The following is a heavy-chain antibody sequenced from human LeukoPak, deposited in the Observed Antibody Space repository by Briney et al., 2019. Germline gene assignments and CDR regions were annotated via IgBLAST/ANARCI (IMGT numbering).Heavy chain of an antibody. CDR2: ISSSGSGT. CDR3: ARGPYSSNWYVDY. J-gene: IGHJ4*02. D-gene: IGHD6-13*01. V-gene: IGHV3-48*03. Sequence: GGSLRLSCAASGLVFRNYEMNWARQAPGKGLEWVSDISSSGSGTYYADTVKGRFTISRDSAKNSLYLQMNSLRAEDTAVYYCARGPYSSNWYVDYWGQRTLVTVAS. CDR1: GLVFRNYE.